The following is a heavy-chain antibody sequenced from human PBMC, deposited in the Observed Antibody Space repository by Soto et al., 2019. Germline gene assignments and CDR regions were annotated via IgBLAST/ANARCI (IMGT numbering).Heavy chain of an antibody. J-gene: IGHJ4*02. CDR3: AKSSPYSTGWYSPIFDS. V-gene: IGHV3-23*01. D-gene: IGHD6-13*01. Sequence: EGSLRLSCAASGFSFSDYAMTWVRQAPGKGLEWVSVISESGGSTHYADSGRGRFTISRDNSENTLDLRMNSLRDDDTAVYFCAKSSPYSTGWYSPIFDSWGQGSLVPVSS. CDR1: GFSFSDYA. CDR2: ISESGGST.